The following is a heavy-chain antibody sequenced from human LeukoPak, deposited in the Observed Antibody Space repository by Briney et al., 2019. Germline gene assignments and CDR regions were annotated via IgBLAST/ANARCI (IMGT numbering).Heavy chain of an antibody. CDR1: GYTFTSYG. D-gene: IGHD6-19*01. CDR2: ISAYNGNT. V-gene: IGHV1-18*01. CDR3: AREAGAPSSGWLLSGY. Sequence: ASVKVSCKASGYTFTSYGISWVRQAPGQGLEWMGWISAYNGNTNYAQKLQGRVTMTTDTSTSTAYMELRSLRSDDTAVYYCAREAGAPSSGWLLSGYWGQGTLVTVSS. J-gene: IGHJ4*02.